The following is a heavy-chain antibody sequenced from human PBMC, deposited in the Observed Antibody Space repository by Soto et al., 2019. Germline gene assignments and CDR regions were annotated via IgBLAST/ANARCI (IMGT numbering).Heavy chain of an antibody. CDR3: ARWEGYYDSSCYQYYFDY. V-gene: IGHV4-59*08. CDR1: GGSISSYY. D-gene: IGHD3-22*01. Sequence: PSETLSLTCTVSGGSISSYYWSWIRQPPGKGLEWIGYIYYSGSTNYNPSLKSRVTISVDTSKNQFSLKLSSVTAADTAVYYCARWEGYYDSSCYQYYFDYWGQGTLVTVSS. CDR2: IYYSGST. J-gene: IGHJ4*02.